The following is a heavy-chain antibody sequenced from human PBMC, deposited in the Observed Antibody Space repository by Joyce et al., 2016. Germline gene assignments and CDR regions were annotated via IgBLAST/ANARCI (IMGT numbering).Heavy chain of an antibody. D-gene: IGHD2-15*01. V-gene: IGHV1-2*04. CDR1: GYTFTGYR. CDR3: ARGLGSYWYFDL. CDR2: IDPNGGDT. Sequence: QEQLVQSGAELKKPGASVKVSCRASGYTFTGYRLHWVRQAPGQGLEWMGCIDPNGGDTNYAQKFHGWVTMARDTSISTAYMELSRLRSDDTAVYYCARGLGSYWYFDLWGRGTLVTVSS. J-gene: IGHJ2*01.